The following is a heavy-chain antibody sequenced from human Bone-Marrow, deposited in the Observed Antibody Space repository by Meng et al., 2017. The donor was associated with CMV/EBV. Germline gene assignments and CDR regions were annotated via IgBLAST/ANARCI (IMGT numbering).Heavy chain of an antibody. CDR2: INPGGST. CDR1: GYTFTSYG. J-gene: IGHJ4*02. V-gene: IGHV1-46*01. D-gene: IGHD4-11*01. CDR3: VVNLGDYSNYASSFDY. Sequence: ASVKVSCKASGYTFTSYGISWVRQAPGQGLEWMGIINPGGSTKYAEKFQGRVTMPRDTSTSTVYMELRSLRSEDTAVYYCVVNLGDYSNYASSFDYWGQGTLVTVSS.